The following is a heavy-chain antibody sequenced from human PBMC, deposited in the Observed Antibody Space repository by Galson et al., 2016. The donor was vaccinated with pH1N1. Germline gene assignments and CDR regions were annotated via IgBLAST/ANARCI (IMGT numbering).Heavy chain of an antibody. CDR3: AREYSGYDWEGESFDI. CDR1: GGSISSDNYY. D-gene: IGHD5-12*01. Sequence: TLSLTCTVSGGSISSDNYYWTWIRQPAGKGLEWIGRIYRSGTTIYNPSLKSRVTLSLDTSRNHFPLRLNSVTAADMAVYYCAREYSGYDWEGESFDIWGQGTVVTVSS. V-gene: IGHV4-61*02. CDR2: IYRSGTT. J-gene: IGHJ3*02.